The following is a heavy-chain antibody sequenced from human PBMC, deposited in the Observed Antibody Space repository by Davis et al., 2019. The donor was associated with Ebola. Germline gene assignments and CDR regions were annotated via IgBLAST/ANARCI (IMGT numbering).Heavy chain of an antibody. D-gene: IGHD4-23*01. J-gene: IGHJ4*02. CDR3: ARAGFTVVTPVGY. Sequence: LKISCAASGFTFSSYAMHWVRQAPGKGLEWVAVISYDGSNKYYADSVKGRFTISRDNSKNTLYLQMNSLRAEDTAVYYCARAGFTVVTPVGYWGQGTLVTVSS. V-gene: IGHV3-30-3*01. CDR2: ISYDGSNK. CDR1: GFTFSSYA.